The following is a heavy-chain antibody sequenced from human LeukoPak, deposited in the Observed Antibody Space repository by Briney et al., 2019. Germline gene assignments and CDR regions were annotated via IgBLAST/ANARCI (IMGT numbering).Heavy chain of an antibody. CDR3: ARDHPLYSSGRSEYFQH. CDR2: ISSSSSYI. D-gene: IGHD6-19*01. J-gene: IGHJ1*01. V-gene: IGHV3-21*01. CDR1: GFTFSSYS. Sequence: GGSLRLSCAAYGFTFSSYSMSWVRQATGKGLEWVSSISSSSSYIYYADSVKGRFTISRDNAKNSLYLQMNSLRAEDTAVYYCARDHPLYSSGRSEYFQHWGQGTLVTVSS.